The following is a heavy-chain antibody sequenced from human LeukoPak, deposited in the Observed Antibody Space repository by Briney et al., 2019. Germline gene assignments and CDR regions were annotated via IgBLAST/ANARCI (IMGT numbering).Heavy chain of an antibody. Sequence: GRSLRLSCAASGFTFSSYAMHWVRQAPGKGLEWVAVISHDGSNKYYADSVKGRFTISRDNSKNTLYLQMNSLRAEDTAVYYCARDSQPPPYYYDSSGYLSPVDYWGQGTLVTVSS. CDR2: ISHDGSNK. CDR1: GFTFSSYA. J-gene: IGHJ4*02. V-gene: IGHV3-30-3*01. CDR3: ARDSQPPPYYYDSSGYLSPVDY. D-gene: IGHD3-22*01.